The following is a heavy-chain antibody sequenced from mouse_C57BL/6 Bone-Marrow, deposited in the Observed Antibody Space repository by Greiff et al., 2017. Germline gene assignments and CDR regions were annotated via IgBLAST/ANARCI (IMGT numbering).Heavy chain of an antibody. CDR3: AIRMFPWFAY. J-gene: IGHJ3*01. Sequence: EVMLVESGGGLVQPGESLKLSCESNEYEFPSHDMSWVRKAPEKRLELVAAINSDGGSTYYPDPMESRFIISRDNAKKTLYLQMSRLWSEDATLYYCAIRMFPWFAYWGQGTLVTVSA. CDR1: EYEFPSHD. V-gene: IGHV5-2*01. CDR2: INSDGGST.